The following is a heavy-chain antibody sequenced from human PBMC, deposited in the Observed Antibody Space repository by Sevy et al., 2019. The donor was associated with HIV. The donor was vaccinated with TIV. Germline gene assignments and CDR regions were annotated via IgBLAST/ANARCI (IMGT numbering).Heavy chain of an antibody. D-gene: IGHD2-21*01. CDR3: ARRTRDCDGDTCYGTYFDI. J-gene: IGHJ4*02. V-gene: IGHV5-51*01. Sequence: GESLKISCQGSGYTFTSSWVDWVRQLPGKGLEWMGPIYPGDSDTRYSPSFQGQVTISVDKSTNTAFLQWASLRTSDTAMYYCARRTRDCDGDTCYGTYFDIWGQRTLVTVSS. CDR2: IYPGDSDT. CDR1: GYTFTSSW.